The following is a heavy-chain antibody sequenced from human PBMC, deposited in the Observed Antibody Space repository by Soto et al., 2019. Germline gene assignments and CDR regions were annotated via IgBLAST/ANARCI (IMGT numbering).Heavy chain of an antibody. V-gene: IGHV3-23*01. CDR2: ISGSGGST. D-gene: IGHD2-21*02. CDR1: GFTFSSYA. J-gene: IGHJ6*02. CDR3: ARGMDHIVVVTAINYYYYGMDV. Sequence: GGSLRLSCAASGFTFSSYAMSWVRQAPGKGLEWVSAISGSGGSTYYADSVKGRFTISRDNSKNTLYLQMNSLRAEDTAVYYCARGMDHIVVVTAINYYYYGMDVWGQGTKVTVSS.